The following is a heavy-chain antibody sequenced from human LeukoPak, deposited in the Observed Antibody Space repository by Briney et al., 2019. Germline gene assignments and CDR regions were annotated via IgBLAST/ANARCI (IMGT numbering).Heavy chain of an antibody. CDR3: ARGAEGAYGGNHFDY. D-gene: IGHD4-23*01. V-gene: IGHV4-59*01. CDR1: GGSISSYY. CDR2: IYYSGST. Sequence: PSETLSLTCTVSGGSISSYYWSWIRQPPGKGLEWIGYIYYSGSTNYNPSLKSRVTISVDTSKNQFSLKLSSVTAADTAVYYCARGAEGAYGGNHFDYWGQGTLVTVSS. J-gene: IGHJ4*02.